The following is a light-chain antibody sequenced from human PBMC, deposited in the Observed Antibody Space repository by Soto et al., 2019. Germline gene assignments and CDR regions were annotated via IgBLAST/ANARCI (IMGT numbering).Light chain of an antibody. Sequence: DIQMTQSPSSLSASVGDRVTITCQASQDISNYLNWYQQKPGKAPKLLIYDASNLETGVPSRFSGSGSGTDFTFTTSSLQPEDIATYYCQQSYIAPRAFGQGTKVDIK. J-gene: IGKJ1*01. CDR3: QQSYIAPRA. CDR1: QDISNY. CDR2: DAS. V-gene: IGKV1-33*01.